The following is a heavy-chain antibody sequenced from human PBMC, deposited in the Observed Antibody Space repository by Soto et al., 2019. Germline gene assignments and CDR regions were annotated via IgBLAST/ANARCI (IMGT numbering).Heavy chain of an antibody. D-gene: IGHD1-26*01. Sequence: QVQLVQSGAEVKKPGASVKVSCKASGYTFTSYGISWVRQAPGQGLEWMGWISAYNGNTNYAQKLQGRVTMTTDSSTITAYMKLRNLSYDDTALYYGARSGAAAVGPFDGMDVWGQGTTVTVSS. CDR3: ARSGAAAVGPFDGMDV. V-gene: IGHV1-18*01. CDR1: GYTFTSYG. CDR2: ISAYNGNT. J-gene: IGHJ6*02.